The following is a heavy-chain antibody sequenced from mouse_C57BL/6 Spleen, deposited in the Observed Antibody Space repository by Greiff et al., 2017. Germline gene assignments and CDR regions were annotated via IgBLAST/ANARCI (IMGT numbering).Heavy chain of an antibody. CDR1: GYTFTSYW. V-gene: IGHV1-64*01. Sequence: VQLQQPGAELVKPGASVKLSCKASGYTFTSYWMHWVKQRPGQGLEWIGMIHPNSGSTNYNEKFKSKATMTVDKSSSRAYMQLSSLTSEDSAVYYCASPELGDYYAMDYWGQGTSVTVSS. J-gene: IGHJ4*01. CDR2: IHPNSGST. CDR3: ASPELGDYYAMDY. D-gene: IGHD4-1*01.